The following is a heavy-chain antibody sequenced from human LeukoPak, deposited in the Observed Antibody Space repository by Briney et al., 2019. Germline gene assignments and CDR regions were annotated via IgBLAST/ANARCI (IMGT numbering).Heavy chain of an antibody. CDR2: IYTSGST. V-gene: IGHV4-4*07. Sequence: PSETLSLTCTVSGGSISSYYWSWIRQPAGKGLEWIGRIYTSGSTNYNPSLKSRVTISVDTSKNQFSLKLSSVTAADTAVYYCARDRTIFSEYYFDYWGQGTLVTVSS. CDR1: GGSISSYY. J-gene: IGHJ4*02. CDR3: ARDRTIFSEYYFDY. D-gene: IGHD3-9*01.